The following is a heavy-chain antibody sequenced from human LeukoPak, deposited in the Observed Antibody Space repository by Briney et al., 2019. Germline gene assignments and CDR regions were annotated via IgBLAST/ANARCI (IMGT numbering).Heavy chain of an antibody. CDR1: GGSISSDY. D-gene: IGHD1-1*01. J-gene: IGHJ4*02. V-gene: IGHV4-59*01. CDR2: IYYTGTT. CDR3: ARHQPTAPFDY. Sequence: SETLSLTCTVSGGSISSDYWSWIRQPPGKRLEWIGYIYYTGTTKYNPSLESRVTVSVDTSKNQFSLKLTSVTAADTAVYYCARHQPTAPFDYWGQGTQVTVSS.